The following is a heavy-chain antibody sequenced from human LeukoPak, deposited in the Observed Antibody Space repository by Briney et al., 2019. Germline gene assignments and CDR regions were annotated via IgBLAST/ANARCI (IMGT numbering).Heavy chain of an antibody. V-gene: IGHV4-31*03. J-gene: IGHJ4*02. CDR1: GGSISSGGYY. CDR2: IYYSGST. D-gene: IGHD2-15*01. Sequence: SETLSLTCTVSGGSISSGGYYWSWIRQHPGKGLEWIGYIYYSGSTYYNPSLKSRVTISIDTSKNQISLNLISVTAADTAVYYCAKGIGRYCSGGNCMNKLFDFWGQGTLVTVSS. CDR3: AKGIGRYCSGGNCMNKLFDF.